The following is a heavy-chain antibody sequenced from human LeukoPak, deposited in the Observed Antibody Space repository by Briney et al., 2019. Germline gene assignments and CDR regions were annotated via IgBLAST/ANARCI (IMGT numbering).Heavy chain of an antibody. Sequence: GGSLRLSCAASGFTFSSYAMHWVRQAPGKGLEWVAVISYDGSNKYYADSVKGRFTISRDNSKNTLYLQMNSLRAEDTAVYYCVGRLLGISWFDPWGQGTLVTVSS. CDR2: ISYDGSNK. V-gene: IGHV3-30-3*01. D-gene: IGHD2-15*01. J-gene: IGHJ5*02. CDR1: GFTFSSYA. CDR3: VGRLLGISWFDP.